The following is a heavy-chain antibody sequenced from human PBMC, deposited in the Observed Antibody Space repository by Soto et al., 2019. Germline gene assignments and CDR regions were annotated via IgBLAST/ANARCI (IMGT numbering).Heavy chain of an antibody. D-gene: IGHD2-2*01. J-gene: IGHJ6*02. CDR2: ISYDGSNK. CDR3: ARDRLYCSSTSCYLYYYYGMDV. CDR1: GFTFSSYA. Sequence: GGSLRLSCAASGFTFSSYAMHWVRQAPGKGLEWVAVISYDGSNKYYADSVKGRFTISRDNSKNTLYLQMNSLRAEDTAVYYCARDRLYCSSTSCYLYYYYGMDVCGQGTTVTVSS. V-gene: IGHV3-30-3*01.